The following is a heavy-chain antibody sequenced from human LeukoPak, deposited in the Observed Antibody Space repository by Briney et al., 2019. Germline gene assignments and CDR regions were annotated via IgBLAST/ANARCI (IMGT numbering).Heavy chain of an antibody. J-gene: IGHJ4*02. CDR3: VRDLTKYCSSTSCPLDY. D-gene: IGHD2-2*01. CDR2: INPHSGGT. CDR1: GYTFTSYY. V-gene: IGHV1-2*02. Sequence: ASVKVSCKASGYTFTSYYMHWVRQAPGQGLEWMGWINPHSGGTNYAQKFQGRVTMTRDTSISTAYMELSRLRSDDTAVYYCVRDLTKYCSSTSCPLDYWGQGTLVTVSS.